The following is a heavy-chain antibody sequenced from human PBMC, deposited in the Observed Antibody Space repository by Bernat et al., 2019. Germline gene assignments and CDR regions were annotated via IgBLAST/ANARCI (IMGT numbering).Heavy chain of an antibody. CDR3: ARDCSGGSCSSFYYFAMDV. V-gene: IGHV1-69*08. D-gene: IGHD2-15*01. Sequence: QVQLVQSGAEVKKPGSSVKVSCNLSGGTFSRYTISWVRQAPGQGLEWMGRIIPMSGIANYTQKFQGRITISADKSTSTAQMELSSLRPEDTAVYYCARDCSGGSCSSFYYFAMDVWGHGSTVTVS. J-gene: IGHJ6*02. CDR2: IIPMSGIA. CDR1: GGTFSRYT.